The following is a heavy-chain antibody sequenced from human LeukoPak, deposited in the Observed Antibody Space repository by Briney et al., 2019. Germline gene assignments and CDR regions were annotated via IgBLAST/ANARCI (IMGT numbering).Heavy chain of an antibody. CDR2: ISSSSSYI. D-gene: IGHD3-22*01. J-gene: IGHJ4*02. CDR1: GFTFSSYS. Sequence: RAGGSLRLSCAASGFTFSSYSMNWVRQAPGKGLEWVSSISSSSSYIYYADSVKGRFTISRDNAKNSLYLQMNSLRAEDTAVYYCAREYDSSGYYSYGGVYWGQGTLVTVSS. CDR3: AREYDSSGYYSYGGVY. V-gene: IGHV3-21*01.